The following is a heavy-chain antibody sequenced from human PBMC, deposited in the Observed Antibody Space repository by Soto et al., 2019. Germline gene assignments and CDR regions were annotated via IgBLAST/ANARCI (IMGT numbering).Heavy chain of an antibody. CDR3: AGSIGWYAIDY. CDR1: GVSISSNYY. J-gene: IGHJ4*02. D-gene: IGHD6-19*01. Sequence: QVLLQESGPGLVQPSGTLSLSCVVSGVSISSNYYWGWVPQPPGKGLEWLGDISHIGSVNYNPSLKSLVTMSMDKSQTQSSLKGNSVTAADTAVYYCAGSIGWYAIDYWGQGTLVIVSS. V-gene: IGHV4-4*02. CDR2: ISHIGSV.